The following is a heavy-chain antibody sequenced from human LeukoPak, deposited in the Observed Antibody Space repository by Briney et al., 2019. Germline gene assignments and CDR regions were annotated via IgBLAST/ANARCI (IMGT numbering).Heavy chain of an antibody. Sequence: SETLSLTCTVSGGSISSNTYFYNWIRQPAGKGLEWIGRIYSSGSTDYNPSLKSRVTISVDTSKNQFSLKLTSVTAADMAVYYCAMRLVGPGAFGIWGQGTMVTVSS. V-gene: IGHV4-61*02. J-gene: IGHJ3*02. CDR2: IYSSGST. CDR3: AMRLVGPGAFGI. CDR1: GGSISSNTYF. D-gene: IGHD2-8*02.